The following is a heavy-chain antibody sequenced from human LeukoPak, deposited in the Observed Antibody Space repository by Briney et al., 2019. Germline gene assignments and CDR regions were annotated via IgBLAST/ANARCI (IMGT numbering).Heavy chain of an antibody. CDR2: INPNSGGT. CDR3: ARWGIGDLRNTFDL. D-gene: IGHD3-10*01. V-gene: IGHV1-2*02. CDR1: GYTFTGYY. Sequence: ASVKVSCKASGYTFTGYYMHWVRQAPGQGLEWMGWINPNSGGTNYAQKFQGRVTMTRDTSISTAYMELSRLRADDTAVYYCARWGIGDLRNTFDLWGHGTMVTVSS. J-gene: IGHJ3*01.